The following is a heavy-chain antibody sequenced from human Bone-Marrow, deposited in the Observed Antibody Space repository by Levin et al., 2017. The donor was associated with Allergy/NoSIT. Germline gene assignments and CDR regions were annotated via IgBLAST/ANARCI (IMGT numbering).Heavy chain of an antibody. Sequence: GESLKISCKASGYSFSTFGITWVRQAPRQGLEWLGWISSYSGNRNFAQKFQGRVTMTTDTSTSTAYMELRRLSSDDTAVYYCARFRGMTTMTTGQIDYWGQGTLVTVSS. CDR3: ARFRGMTTMTTGQIDY. J-gene: IGHJ4*02. CDR2: ISSYSGNR. V-gene: IGHV1-18*01. CDR1: GYSFSTFG. D-gene: IGHD4-17*01.